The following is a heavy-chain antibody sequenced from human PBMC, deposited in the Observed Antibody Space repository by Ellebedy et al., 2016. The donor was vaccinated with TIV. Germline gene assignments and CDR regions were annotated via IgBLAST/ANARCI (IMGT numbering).Heavy chain of an antibody. J-gene: IGHJ6*02. V-gene: IGHV4-4*02. D-gene: IGHD2-21*02. CDR1: GDSISSPKW. Sequence: MPSETLSLTCDVSGDSISSPKWWSWVRQSPGKGLEWIGEIFHSGSNNYNPSLKSRLTILVDKSKNQFSLKLTSVTAADTAVYYCVRVGDRYYYYAMDVWGQGTTVTVSS. CDR3: VRVGDRYYYYAMDV. CDR2: IFHSGSN.